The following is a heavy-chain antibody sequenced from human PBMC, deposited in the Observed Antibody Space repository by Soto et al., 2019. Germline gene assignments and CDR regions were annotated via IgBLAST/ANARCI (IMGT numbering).Heavy chain of an antibody. Sequence: PSETLSLTCTVSGGSISSYYWSWIRQPAGKGLEWIGRINHSGSTNYNPSLKSRVTISVDTSKNQFSLKLSSVTAADTAVYYCASRRGYCSGGSCYSQRIDYWGQGTLVTVSS. CDR2: INHSGST. J-gene: IGHJ4*02. CDR1: GGSISSYY. V-gene: IGHV4-4*07. D-gene: IGHD2-15*01. CDR3: ASRRGYCSGGSCYSQRIDY.